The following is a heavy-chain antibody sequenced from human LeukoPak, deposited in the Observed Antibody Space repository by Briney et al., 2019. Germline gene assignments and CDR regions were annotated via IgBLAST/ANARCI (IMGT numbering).Heavy chain of an antibody. CDR3: ARGGLAQDYNWNDEGG. CDR2: ISSSGTK. Sequence: GGSLRLSCSASGFTVNSYDMNWVRQAPGKGLEWVSCISSSGTKYYADSVKGRFTTSRDNGKSSLFLEMNSLRDEDTALYYCARGGLAQDYNWNDEGGWGQGTLVTVSS. CDR1: GFTVNSYD. D-gene: IGHD1-1*01. J-gene: IGHJ4*02. V-gene: IGHV3-48*02.